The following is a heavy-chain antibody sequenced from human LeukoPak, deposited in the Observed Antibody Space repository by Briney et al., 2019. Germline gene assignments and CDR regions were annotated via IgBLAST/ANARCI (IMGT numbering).Heavy chain of an antibody. D-gene: IGHD2-2*01. J-gene: IGHJ4*02. V-gene: IGHV3-23*01. CDR3: SKGPHSMYSTSWFDY. Sequence: GASLRLSCTASGFSFSNYAMSWVRQTPGKWREGVSTISGSDGSTNYADSVKGRFTISRDNSENTLSLQMNSLRAEDTAIYYCSKGPHSMYSTSWFDYWGQGTLVTVSS. CDR1: GFSFSNYA. CDR2: ISGSDGST.